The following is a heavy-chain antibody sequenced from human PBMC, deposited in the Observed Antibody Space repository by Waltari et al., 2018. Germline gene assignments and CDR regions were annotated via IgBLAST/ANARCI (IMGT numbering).Heavy chain of an antibody. V-gene: IGHV1-46*01. CDR2: INPSGGST. Sequence: QVQLVQSGAEVKKPGASVKVSCKASGYTFTSYYMHWVRQAPGQGLEWMGIINPSGGSTSYAQKFQGRVTMTRDTSTSTVYMELSSLRSEDTAVYYCARGSGIAAAGRSFDIWGQGTMVTVSS. D-gene: IGHD6-13*01. J-gene: IGHJ3*02. CDR1: GYTFTSYY. CDR3: ARGSGIAAAGRSFDI.